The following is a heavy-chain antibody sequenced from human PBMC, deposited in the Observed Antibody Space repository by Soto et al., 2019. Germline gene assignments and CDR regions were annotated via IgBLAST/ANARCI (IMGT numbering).Heavy chain of an antibody. D-gene: IGHD6-13*01. CDR1: GFTFSSYW. CDR2: IKQDGSEK. Sequence: PGGSLRLSCAASGFTFSSYWMSWVRQAPGKGLEWVANIKQDGSEKYYVDSVKGRFTISRDNAKNSLYLQMNSLRAEDTAVYYCARSTGYSSSWVKGLFDYWGQGTLVTVSS. V-gene: IGHV3-7*03. CDR3: ARSTGYSSSWVKGLFDY. J-gene: IGHJ4*02.